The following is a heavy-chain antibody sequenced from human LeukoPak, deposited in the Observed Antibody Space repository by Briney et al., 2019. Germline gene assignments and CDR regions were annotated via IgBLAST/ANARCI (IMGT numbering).Heavy chain of an antibody. CDR1: GGSFSGYY. CDR3: AITHTGSYLGTYYSSPNLFDY. Sequence: SETLSLTCAVYGGSFSGYYWSWIRQPPGKGLEWIGEINHSGSTYYNPSLKSRVTISVDTSKNQFSLKLSSVTAADTPVYYCAITHTGSYLGTYYSSPNLFDYWGQGTLVTVSS. V-gene: IGHV4-34*01. D-gene: IGHD3-10*01. CDR2: INHSGST. J-gene: IGHJ4*02.